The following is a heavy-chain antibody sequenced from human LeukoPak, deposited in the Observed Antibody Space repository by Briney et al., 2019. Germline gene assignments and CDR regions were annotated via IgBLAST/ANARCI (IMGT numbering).Heavy chain of an antibody. Sequence: GGSLRLSCAASGFTFSSYSMNWVPQPPGKGLEWFSSISSNNDYIYYADSVKGRFTISRDNAKNSLFLQMNSLRAEDTAVYYCARVAVAAAGTDYWGQGTLVTVSS. D-gene: IGHD6-13*01. J-gene: IGHJ4*02. CDR3: ARVAVAAAGTDY. CDR1: GFTFSSYS. CDR2: ISSNNDYI. V-gene: IGHV3-21*01.